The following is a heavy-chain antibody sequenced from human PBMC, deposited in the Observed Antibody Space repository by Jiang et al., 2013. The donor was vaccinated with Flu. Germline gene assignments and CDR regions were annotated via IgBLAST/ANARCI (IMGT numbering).Heavy chain of an antibody. J-gene: IGHJ4*02. CDR1: GYTFTSCF. CDR3: AREMETVTTLSK. D-gene: IGHD4-17*01. Sequence: SVKVSCKASGYTFTSCFINWVRQAPGQGLEWMGWMNPKNGNAGYAQVFQGRVTMTRNTSLNTAYMELSGLRSEDTAVYYCAREMETVTTLSKWGQGTLVTVSS. V-gene: IGHV1-8*01. CDR2: MNPKNGNA.